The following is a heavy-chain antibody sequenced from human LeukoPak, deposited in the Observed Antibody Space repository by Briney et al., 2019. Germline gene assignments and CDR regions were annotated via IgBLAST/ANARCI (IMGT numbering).Heavy chain of an antibody. Sequence: GGSLRLSCAASGFIVSSHFMSWVRQAPGKGLEWVSVIYADGSTYYADTVKGRFTISRDNSKNTLFLQMNSLRADDTAMYYCARSSSGWHDYWGQGTLVNVS. CDR1: GFIVSSHF. V-gene: IGHV3-53*01. CDR3: ARSSSGWHDY. D-gene: IGHD6-19*01. CDR2: IYADGST. J-gene: IGHJ4*02.